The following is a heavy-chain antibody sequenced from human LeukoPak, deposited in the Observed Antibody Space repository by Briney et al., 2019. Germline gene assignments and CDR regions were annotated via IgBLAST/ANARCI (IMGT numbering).Heavy chain of an antibody. CDR1: GGTFSGCA. CDR2: IIPILGIA. J-gene: IGHJ4*02. CDR3: ARDGGGISVSDY. D-gene: IGHD4-23*01. Sequence: GASAKVSCKASGGTFSGCAISWVRQAPGQGLEWMGRIIPILGIANYAQKFQGRVTITADKSTSTAYMELSSLRSEDTAVYYCARDGGGISVSDYWGQGTLVTVSS. V-gene: IGHV1-69*04.